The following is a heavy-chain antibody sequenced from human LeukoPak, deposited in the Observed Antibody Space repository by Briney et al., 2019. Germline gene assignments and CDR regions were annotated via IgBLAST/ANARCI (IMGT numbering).Heavy chain of an antibody. Sequence: PGESLKISCKGSGYSFTSYWIGWVRQMSGKGLEWMGIIYPGDSGTRYSPSFQGQVTISADKSISTAYLQWSSLKASDTAMYYCARTYYDFWSGYYTPLDYWGQGTLVTVSS. CDR2: IYPGDSGT. V-gene: IGHV5-51*01. CDR3: ARTYYDFWSGYYTPLDY. CDR1: GYSFTSYW. J-gene: IGHJ4*02. D-gene: IGHD3-3*01.